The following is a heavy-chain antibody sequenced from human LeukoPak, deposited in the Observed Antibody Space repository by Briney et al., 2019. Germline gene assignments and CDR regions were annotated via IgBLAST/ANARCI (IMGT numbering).Heavy chain of an antibody. CDR2: IWYDGSNK. CDR3: ARGPPLRYFDWLLNY. D-gene: IGHD3-9*01. V-gene: IGHV3-33*01. J-gene: IGHJ4*02. Sequence: GGSLRLTCAASGFTFSSYGMHWVRQAPGKGLEWVAVIWYDGSNKYYADSVKGRFTTSRDNSKNTLYLQMNSLRAEDTAVYYCARGPPLRYFDWLLNYWGQGTLVTVSS. CDR1: GFTFSSYG.